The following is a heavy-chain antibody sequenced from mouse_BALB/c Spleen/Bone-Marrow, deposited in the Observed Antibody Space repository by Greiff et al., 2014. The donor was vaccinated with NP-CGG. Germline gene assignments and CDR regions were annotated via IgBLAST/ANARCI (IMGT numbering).Heavy chain of an antibody. CDR1: GFSLTDCG. Sequence: VQVVESGPGLVAPSQSLSITCTVSGFSLTDCGVSWIRQPPGKGLEWLGVIWGGGRTYYNSALKSILSISNDNSKSQVFLKMNSLQTEDTAMYYCARIYFDCDGFAYWGQGTLVTVSA. D-gene: IGHD2-4*01. V-gene: IGHV2-6-5*01. CDR2: IWGGGRT. CDR3: ARIYFDCDGFAY. J-gene: IGHJ3*01.